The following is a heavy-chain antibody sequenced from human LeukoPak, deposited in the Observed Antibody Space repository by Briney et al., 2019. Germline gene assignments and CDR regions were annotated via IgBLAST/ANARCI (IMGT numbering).Heavy chain of an antibody. D-gene: IGHD3-10*01. CDR3: ARGLWFGDENPPYFDY. V-gene: IGHV4-4*07. CDR2: IYSSGST. Sequence: PSETLSLTCTVSGGSISSYYWSWIRQPAGKGLEWIGRIYSSGSTNYNPSLKSRVTISLDTSKNQFSLKLSSVTAADTAVYYCARGLWFGDENPPYFDYWGQGILVTVSS. CDR1: GGSISSYY. J-gene: IGHJ4*02.